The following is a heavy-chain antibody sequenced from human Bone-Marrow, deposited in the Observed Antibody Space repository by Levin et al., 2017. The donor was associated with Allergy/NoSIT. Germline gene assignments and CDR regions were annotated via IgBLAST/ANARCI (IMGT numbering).Heavy chain of an antibody. CDR3: ARADTAMDNYFDY. V-gene: IGHV3-33*01. D-gene: IGHD5-18*01. Sequence: GESLKISCAASGFTFSSYGMHWVRQAPGKGLEWVAVIWYDGSNKYYADSVKGRFTISRDNSKNTLYLQMNSLRAEDTAVYYCARADTAMDNYFDYWGQGTLVTVSS. J-gene: IGHJ4*02. CDR2: IWYDGSNK. CDR1: GFTFSSYG.